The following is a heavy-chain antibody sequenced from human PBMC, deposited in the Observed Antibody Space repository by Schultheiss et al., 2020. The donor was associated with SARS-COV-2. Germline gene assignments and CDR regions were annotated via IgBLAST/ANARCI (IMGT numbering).Heavy chain of an antibody. Sequence: GESLKISCAASGFTFSYYYISGVRQAPGKGLEWVSAISGSGGSTYYAESVKGRFTISRDNSKNTLYLQMNSLRAEDTAVYYCSASNWFDPWGQGTLVTVSS. V-gene: IGHV3-23*01. CDR1: GFTFSYYY. CDR3: SASNWFDP. CDR2: ISGSGGST. J-gene: IGHJ5*02.